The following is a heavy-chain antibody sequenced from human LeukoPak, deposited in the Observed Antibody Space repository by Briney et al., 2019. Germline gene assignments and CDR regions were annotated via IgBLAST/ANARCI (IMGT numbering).Heavy chain of an antibody. CDR3: ARGTYYDSSAYSGVRLFDY. J-gene: IGHJ4*02. CDR1: GGTFSSYA. CDR2: IIPIFGTA. Sequence: ASVKVSCKASGGTFSSYAISWVRQAPGQGLEWMGGIIPIFGTANYAQKFQGRVTITADESTSTAYMELTRLTSDDTAVYYCARGTYYDSSAYSGVRLFDYWGQGTLVTVSS. D-gene: IGHD3-22*01. V-gene: IGHV1-69*01.